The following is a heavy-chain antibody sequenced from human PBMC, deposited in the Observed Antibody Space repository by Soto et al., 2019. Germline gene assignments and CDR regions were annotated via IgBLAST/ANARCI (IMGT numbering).Heavy chain of an antibody. Sequence: SDPTPVNPTQTIALTCTFSGISLSTSGVGMGWIRQPPGKALEWLALIYWDDDKRYSPSLKSRLTITKDTSKNQVVLTMTNMDPVDTATYYCAHRQEAEKKWPLDYWGQRTPVTVS. CDR3: AHRQEAEKKWPLDY. CDR2: IYWDDDK. V-gene: IGHV2-5*02. D-gene: IGHD5-12*01. CDR1: GISLSTSGVG. J-gene: IGHJ4*02.